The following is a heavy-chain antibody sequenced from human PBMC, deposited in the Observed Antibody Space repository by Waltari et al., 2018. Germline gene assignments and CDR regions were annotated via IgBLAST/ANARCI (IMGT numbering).Heavy chain of an antibody. V-gene: IGHV4-4*02. CDR1: GGSISSSNW. CDR2: IYHSGTT. Sequence: QVQLQESGPGLVKPSGTLSLTCAVSGGSISSSNWWSWVRQPPGKGLEWIGEIYHSGTTTYNPSLKSRVTISVDKSKNQFSLKLSSVTAADTAVYYCARGEYSYGYPLSHTFDYWGQGTLVTVSS. D-gene: IGHD5-18*01. J-gene: IGHJ4*02. CDR3: ARGEYSYGYPLSHTFDY.